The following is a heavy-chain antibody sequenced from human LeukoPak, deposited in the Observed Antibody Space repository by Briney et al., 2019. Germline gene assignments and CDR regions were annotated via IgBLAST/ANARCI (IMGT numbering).Heavy chain of an antibody. Sequence: GGSLRLSCTPSGFTFSSYSMNWVRQAPGKGLEWVSHISRSSTTVYYAHSVKGRFTISRDNAKNSLYLQMNSLRAEDTAVYYCARVPTYSDFWSGYTIDYWGQGTLVTVSS. J-gene: IGHJ4*02. CDR2: ISRSSTTV. CDR3: ARVPTYSDFWSGYTIDY. D-gene: IGHD3-3*01. V-gene: IGHV3-48*01. CDR1: GFTFSSYS.